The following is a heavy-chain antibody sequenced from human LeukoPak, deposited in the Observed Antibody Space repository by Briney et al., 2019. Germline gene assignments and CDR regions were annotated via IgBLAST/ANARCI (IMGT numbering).Heavy chain of an antibody. V-gene: IGHV4-59*01. D-gene: IGHD3-22*01. Sequence: SETLSLTCTVSGGSISSYYWSWIRQPPGKGLEWIGYIYYSGSTNYNPSLKSRVTISVDTSKNQFSLKLSSVTAADTAVYYCARDGPRRPRGYYDSSGYGLWGQGTLVTVSS. J-gene: IGHJ4*02. CDR2: IYYSGST. CDR3: ARDGPRRPRGYYDSSGYGL. CDR1: GGSISSYY.